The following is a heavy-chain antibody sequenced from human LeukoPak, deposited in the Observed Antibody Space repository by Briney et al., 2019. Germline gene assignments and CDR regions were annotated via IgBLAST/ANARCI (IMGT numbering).Heavy chain of an antibody. CDR3: ASKGATYSSSWYYFDY. D-gene: IGHD6-13*01. CDR2: IYYSGST. Sequence: PSEALSLTCTVPGGSLSSSSYYWGWIRQPPGKGLEWIGSIYYSGSTYYNPSLKSRVTISVDTSKNQFSLKLSSVTAADTAVYYCASKGATYSSSWYYFDYWGQGTLVTVSS. CDR1: GGSLSSSSYY. V-gene: IGHV4-39*01. J-gene: IGHJ4*02.